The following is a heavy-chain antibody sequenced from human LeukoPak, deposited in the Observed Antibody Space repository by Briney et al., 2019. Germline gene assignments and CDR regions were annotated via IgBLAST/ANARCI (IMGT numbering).Heavy chain of an antibody. Sequence: SDTLSLTRTVSGDSITSHYWNWVRQPPGKGLEWMGYIYYTGITKYNPSLKSRVSMSVDTSKNQVFLRVNSVTAADTAVYHCARSVDYFDNTGPHMMFDYWGQGSQVTVSS. CDR3: ARSVDYFDNTGPHMMFDY. V-gene: IGHV4-59*07. D-gene: IGHD3-22*01. CDR2: IYYTGIT. CDR1: GDSITSHY. J-gene: IGHJ4*02.